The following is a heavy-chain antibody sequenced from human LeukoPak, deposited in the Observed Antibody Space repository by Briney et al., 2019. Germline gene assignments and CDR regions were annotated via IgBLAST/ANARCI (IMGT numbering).Heavy chain of an antibody. CDR1: GGTFSSYA. J-gene: IGHJ6*02. D-gene: IGHD3-22*01. V-gene: IGHV1-69*04. Sequence: SVKASCKASGGTFSSYAISWVRQAPGQGLEWMGRIIPILGIANYAQKFQGRVTITADKSTSTAYMELSSLRSEDTAVYYCASVGIVVVITGYYGMDVWGQGTTVTVSS. CDR3: ASVGIVVVITGYYGMDV. CDR2: IIPILGIA.